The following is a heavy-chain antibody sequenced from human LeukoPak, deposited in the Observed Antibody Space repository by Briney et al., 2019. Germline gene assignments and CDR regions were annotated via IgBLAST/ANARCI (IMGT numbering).Heavy chain of an antibody. CDR3: IRGTVGAPGNDY. J-gene: IGHJ4*02. Sequence: GGSLRLSCAASGFTFSSYWMHWVRQAPGKGLVWVSRIDTDGSFTSYADSVRGRFTISRDNAKNTLYLQMSSLRAEDTAAYYCIRGTVGAPGNDYWGQGTLVTVSS. CDR1: GFTFSSYW. CDR2: IDTDGSFT. V-gene: IGHV3-74*01. D-gene: IGHD1-26*01.